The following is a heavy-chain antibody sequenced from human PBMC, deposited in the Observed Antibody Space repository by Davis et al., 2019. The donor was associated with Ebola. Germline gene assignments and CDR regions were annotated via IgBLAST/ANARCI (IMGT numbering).Heavy chain of an antibody. J-gene: IGHJ4*02. CDR1: GSSVIELS. D-gene: IGHD3-22*01. CDR2: FDPEHRET. Sequence: ASVKVSCKVSGSSVIELSMHWVRQAPGKGLEWMGGFDPEHRETIYSQKFQGRVTMTEDTSTDTVYMELRTLRYEDTAVYYCTTSKDDTSAYYGAYFDFWGQGTLVTVSS. CDR3: TTSKDDTSAYYGAYFDF. V-gene: IGHV1-24*01.